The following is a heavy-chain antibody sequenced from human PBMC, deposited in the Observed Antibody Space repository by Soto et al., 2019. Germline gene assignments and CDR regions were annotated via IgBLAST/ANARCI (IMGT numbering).Heavy chain of an antibody. D-gene: IGHD2-2*01. CDR2: IYYSGST. CDR1: GRSISSYY. V-gene: IGHV4-59*08. Sequence: QVQLQESGPGLVKPSETLSLTCTVSGRSISSYYWSWIRQPPGKGLEWIGYIYYSGSTNYNPSLNSRVTTSVDTSKNQFSLKLSSVTAADPAVYYCARHGVPAAIGDWFDPWGQGTLVTVSS. J-gene: IGHJ5*02. CDR3: ARHGVPAAIGDWFDP.